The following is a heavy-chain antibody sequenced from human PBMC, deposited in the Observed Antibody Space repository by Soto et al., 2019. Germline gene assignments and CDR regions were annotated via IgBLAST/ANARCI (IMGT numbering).Heavy chain of an antibody. Sequence: SETLSLTCAVYGGSFSGYYWSWIRQPPGKGLEWIGEINHSGSTNYNPSLKSRVTISVDTSKNQFSLKLSSVTAADTAVYYCARGSRRLRNYYYYMDVWGKGTTVTVSS. V-gene: IGHV4-34*01. J-gene: IGHJ6*03. D-gene: IGHD4-17*01. CDR3: ARGSRRLRNYYYYMDV. CDR2: INHSGST. CDR1: GGSFSGYY.